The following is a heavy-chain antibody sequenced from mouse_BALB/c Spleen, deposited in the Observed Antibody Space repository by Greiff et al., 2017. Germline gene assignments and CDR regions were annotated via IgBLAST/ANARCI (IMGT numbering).Heavy chain of an antibody. Sequence: DVHLVESGGDLVKPGGSLKLSCAASGFTFSSYGMSWVRQTPDKRLEWVATISSGGSYTYYPDSVKGRFTISRDNAKNTLYLQMSSLKSEDTAMYYCARHDYYSYYFDYWGQGTTLTVSS. CDR2: ISSGGSYT. D-gene: IGHD1-1*01. J-gene: IGHJ2*01. V-gene: IGHV5-6*01. CDR3: ARHDYYSYYFDY. CDR1: GFTFSSYG.